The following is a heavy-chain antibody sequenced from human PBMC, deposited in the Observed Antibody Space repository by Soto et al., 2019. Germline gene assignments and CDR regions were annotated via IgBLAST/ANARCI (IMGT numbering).Heavy chain of an antibody. CDR2: IWYDGSET. CDR3: ARTAAFEY. J-gene: IGHJ4*02. CDR1: GFTFSSYG. Sequence: PGGSLRLSCAASGFTFSSYGMHWVRQAPGKGLEWVAVIWYDGSETNYVDSVRGRFTISRDNAKNSLFLQVNSLRAEDTAVYYCARTAAFEYWGQGTQVTVSS. D-gene: IGHD2-21*02. V-gene: IGHV3-33*01.